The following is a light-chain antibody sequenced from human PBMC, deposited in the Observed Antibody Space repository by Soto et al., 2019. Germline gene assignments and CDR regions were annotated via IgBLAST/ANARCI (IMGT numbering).Light chain of an antibody. CDR3: QQFGNYPLT. Sequence: EIVMTQSPATLSVSPGERATLSCSASQSVRNNYLAWYQQKPGQAPRFLIYAASNRATGIPDRFSGGGSGTDFTLTISRLEPEDFAVYYCQQFGNYPLTFGGGTKVDIK. V-gene: IGKV3-20*01. CDR2: AAS. J-gene: IGKJ4*01. CDR1: QSVRNNY.